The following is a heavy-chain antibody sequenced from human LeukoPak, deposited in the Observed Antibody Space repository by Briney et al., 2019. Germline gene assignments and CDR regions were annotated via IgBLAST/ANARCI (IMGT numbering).Heavy chain of an antibody. D-gene: IGHD5-18*01. CDR3: ARDFGYSYGYVLSDY. CDR2: INPNSGGT. V-gene: IGHV1-2*02. Sequence: RRASVKVSCKASKYTFTDYYMHWVRQAPGQGLEWMGWINPNSGGTNYAQKFQGRVTMTRDTSISTAYMELSRLRSDDTAVYYCARDFGYSYGYVLSDYWGQGTLVTVSS. J-gene: IGHJ4*02. CDR1: KYTFTDYY.